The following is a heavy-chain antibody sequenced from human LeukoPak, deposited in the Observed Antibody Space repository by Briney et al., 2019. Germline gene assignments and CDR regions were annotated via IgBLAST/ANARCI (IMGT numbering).Heavy chain of an antibody. D-gene: IGHD3-10*01. CDR3: ARRHGSGSYYNVNNWFDP. J-gene: IGHJ5*02. V-gene: IGHV4-34*01. CDR2: INHSGST. CDR1: GGSFSGYY. Sequence: SETLSLTCAVYGGSFSGYYWSWIRQPPGKGLEWIGEINHSGSTNYNPSLKSRVTISVDTSKNQFSLKLSFVTAADTAVYYCARRHGSGSYYNVNNWFDPWGQGTLVTVSS.